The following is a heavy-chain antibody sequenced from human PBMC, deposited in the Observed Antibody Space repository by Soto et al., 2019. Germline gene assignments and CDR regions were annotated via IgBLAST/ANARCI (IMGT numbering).Heavy chain of an antibody. V-gene: IGHV1-18*01. CDR2: ISPYTGNT. CDR1: GYIFVNYG. Sequence: QVQLVQSGDEVKKPGASVKVSCKASGYIFVNYGIAWVRQALGLGREWMGWISPYTGNTHSATKIQGRLTMTTDTSTSTAYMDLGSLTSADTAVYYCVMVDNYVTPTPQDAWGQGTTVTVSS. J-gene: IGHJ6*02. D-gene: IGHD3-16*01. CDR3: VMVDNYVTPTPQDA.